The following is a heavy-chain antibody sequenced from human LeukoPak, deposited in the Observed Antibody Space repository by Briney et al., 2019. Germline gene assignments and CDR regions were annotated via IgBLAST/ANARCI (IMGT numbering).Heavy chain of an antibody. Sequence: GGSLRLSCAASGFTFSSYEMNWVRQAPGKGLEWVSYISTTGSTMYYADSVEGRFTISRDNVKNSLYLQMNSLRAEDTAVYYCARSRGWRDCFDYWGQGALVTVSS. CDR2: ISTTGSTM. D-gene: IGHD6-19*01. V-gene: IGHV3-48*03. J-gene: IGHJ4*02. CDR1: GFTFSSYE. CDR3: ARSRGWRDCFDY.